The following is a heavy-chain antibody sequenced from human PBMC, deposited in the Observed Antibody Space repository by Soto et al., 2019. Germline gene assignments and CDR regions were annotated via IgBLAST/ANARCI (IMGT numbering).Heavy chain of an antibody. J-gene: IGHJ5*02. Sequence: PGGSLRLSCAASGFTFSTYTMHWVRQAPGKGLEWVAVMSYDGSNKYYADSVKGRFTISRDNSKNTLFLQMNSLRAEDTAVYYCARDRMVTFGGVVVVHGLDLWGQGTLVTVSS. D-gene: IGHD3-16*02. CDR3: ARDRMVTFGGVVVVHGLDL. CDR1: GFTFSTYT. CDR2: MSYDGSNK. V-gene: IGHV3-30-3*01.